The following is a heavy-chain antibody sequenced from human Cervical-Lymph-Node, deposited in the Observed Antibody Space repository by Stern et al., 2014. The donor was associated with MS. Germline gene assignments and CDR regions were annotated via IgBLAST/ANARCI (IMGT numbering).Heavy chain of an antibody. D-gene: IGHD3-22*01. CDR3: ARQRRIMVVVIIAKDSLDV. CDR2: ISPYTCQT. V-gene: IGHV1-18*01. CDR1: GYTFANYG. J-gene: IGHJ3*01. Sequence: QVQLVQSGDEVKRPGASVKVSCKTTGYTFANYGITWLRQAPGQGLQWLGWISPYTCQTAYAQELQGRVTMTTDTSTSTAYLEVRSLRSDDTAVYFCARQRRIMVVVIIAKDSLDVWGRGTMVTVSS.